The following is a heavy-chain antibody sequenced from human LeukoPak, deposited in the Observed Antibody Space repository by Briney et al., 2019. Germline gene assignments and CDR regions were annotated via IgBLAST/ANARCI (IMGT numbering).Heavy chain of an antibody. CDR2: IIPILGIA. Sequence: ASVKVSCKASGGTFSSYAISWVRQAPGQGPEWMGRIIPILGIANYAQKFQGRVTITADKSTSTAYMELSSLRSEDTAVYYCARANYYDSSGYGSDIWGQGTMVTVSS. V-gene: IGHV1-69*04. CDR3: ARANYYDSSGYGSDI. J-gene: IGHJ3*02. CDR1: GGTFSSYA. D-gene: IGHD3-22*01.